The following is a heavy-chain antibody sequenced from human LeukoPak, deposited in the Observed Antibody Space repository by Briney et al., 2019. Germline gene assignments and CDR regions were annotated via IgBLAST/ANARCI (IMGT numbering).Heavy chain of an antibody. CDR1: GFTFSSYE. CDR3: AKNGDRGAYCSGGSCYPYYYYYMDV. Sequence: GGSLRLSCAASGFTFSSYEMNWVRQAPGKGLEWVSYIGSSGSTIYYADSVKGRFTISRDNSKNTLSLQMNSLRAEDTAIYYCAKNGDRGAYCSGGSCYPYYYYYMDVWGKGTTVTISS. D-gene: IGHD2-15*01. J-gene: IGHJ6*03. V-gene: IGHV3-48*03. CDR2: IGSSGSTI.